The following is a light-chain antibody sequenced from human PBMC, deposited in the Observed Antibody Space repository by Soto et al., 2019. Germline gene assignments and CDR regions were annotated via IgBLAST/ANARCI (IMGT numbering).Light chain of an antibody. CDR3: QQRINWPLT. Sequence: DIVLTQSPVTLSLSPGERATLSCRASQSVTTFLAWYQQKPGQAPRLLIYDVSKRATGIPARFSGSGSGTDFTLIISSLEPEDSAVYYCQQRINWPLTFGGGTKVEIK. J-gene: IGKJ4*01. CDR2: DVS. CDR1: QSVTTF. V-gene: IGKV3-11*01.